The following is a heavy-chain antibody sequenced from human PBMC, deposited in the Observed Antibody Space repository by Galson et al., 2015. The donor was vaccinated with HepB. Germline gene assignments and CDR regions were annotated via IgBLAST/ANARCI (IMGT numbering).Heavy chain of an antibody. CDR3: ARGGGIAAAGTGWFDP. V-gene: IGHV4-34*01. CDR2: INHSGST. J-gene: IGHJ5*02. D-gene: IGHD6-13*01. Sequence: ETLSLTCAVYGGSFSGYYWSWIRQPPGKGLEWIGEINHSGSTNYNPSLKSRVTISVDTSKNQFSLKLSSVTAADTAVYYCARGGGIAAAGTGWFDPWGQGTLVTVSS. CDR1: GGSFSGYY.